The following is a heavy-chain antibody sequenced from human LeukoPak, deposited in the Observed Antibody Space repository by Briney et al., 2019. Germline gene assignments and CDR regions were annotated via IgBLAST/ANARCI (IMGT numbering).Heavy chain of an antibody. CDR3: ARDLGSIVGATDEFDY. CDR2: ISSSSSYI. Sequence: GGSLRLSCAASGFTFSSYSMNRVRQAPGKGLEWVSSISSSSSYIYYADSVKGRFTISRDNAKNSLYLQMNSLRAEDTAVYYCARDLGSIVGATDEFDYWGQGTLVTVSS. CDR1: GFTFSSYS. J-gene: IGHJ4*02. V-gene: IGHV3-21*01. D-gene: IGHD1-26*01.